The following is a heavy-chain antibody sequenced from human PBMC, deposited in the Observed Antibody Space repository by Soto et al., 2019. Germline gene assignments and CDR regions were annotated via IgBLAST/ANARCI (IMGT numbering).Heavy chain of an antibody. D-gene: IGHD6-13*01. Sequence: QVQLQESGPGLVKPSQTLSLTCTVSGGSISSGGYYWSWIRQHPGKGLEWIGYIYYSGSTYYNPSLKSRVTISVDTSKNQFSLKLSSVTAADAAVYYCASSGSIAAVVDYWGQGTLVTVSS. CDR3: ASSGSIAAVVDY. V-gene: IGHV4-31*03. J-gene: IGHJ4*02. CDR1: GGSISSGGYY. CDR2: IYYSGST.